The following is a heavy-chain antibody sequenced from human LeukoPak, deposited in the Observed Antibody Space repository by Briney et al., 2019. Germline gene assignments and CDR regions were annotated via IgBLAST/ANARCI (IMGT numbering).Heavy chain of an antibody. V-gene: IGHV3-23*01. CDR1: GFTFSSYA. J-gene: IGHJ1*01. D-gene: IGHD6-13*01. CDR2: MSGSGSST. CDR3: AKEYSSQRVAEYFQH. Sequence: GGSLRLSCAASGFTFSSYAMSWVRQAPGKGLEWVSGMSGSGSSTYYADSVKGRFTISRDNSKNTLYLQMNSLRAEDTAVYYCAKEYSSQRVAEYFQHWGQGTLVTVSS.